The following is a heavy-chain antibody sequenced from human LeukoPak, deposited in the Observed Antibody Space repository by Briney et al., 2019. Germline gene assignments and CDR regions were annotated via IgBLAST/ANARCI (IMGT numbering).Heavy chain of an antibody. CDR2: IWYDGSNK. CDR3: ARDWAPPRFVGESCRFHNWFDP. D-gene: IGHD3-10*01. V-gene: IGHV3-33*01. Sequence: GRSLRLSCAASGFTFSSYGMHWVREATGKGLEWVAVIWYDGSNKYYADSVKGRFTISRDNSKNTLYLQMNSLRAEDTAVYYCARDWAPPRFVGESCRFHNWFDPWGQGTLVTVSS. J-gene: IGHJ5*02. CDR1: GFTFSSYG.